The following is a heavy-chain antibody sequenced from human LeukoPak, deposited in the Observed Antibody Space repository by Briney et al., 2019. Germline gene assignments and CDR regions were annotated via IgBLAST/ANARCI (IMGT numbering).Heavy chain of an antibody. Sequence: SETLSLTCTVSGGFISSGSYYWSWIRQPAGKGLEWIGRIYTSGSTNYNPSLKSRVTISVDTSKNQFSLKLSSVTAADTAVYYCARAEGYDFWSGYFRFGSFDYWGQGTLVTVSS. D-gene: IGHD3-3*01. CDR3: ARAEGYDFWSGYFRFGSFDY. V-gene: IGHV4-61*02. CDR2: IYTSGST. J-gene: IGHJ4*02. CDR1: GGFISSGSYY.